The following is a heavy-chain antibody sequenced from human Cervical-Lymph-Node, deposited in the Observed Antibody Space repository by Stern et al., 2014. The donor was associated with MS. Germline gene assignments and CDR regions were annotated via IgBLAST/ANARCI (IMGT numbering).Heavy chain of an antibody. CDR2: IYYSGST. V-gene: IGHV4-59*01. CDR3: TRGVVVAATGWFDP. J-gene: IGHJ5*02. D-gene: IGHD2-15*01. CDR1: GYSISGYY. Sequence: QLQLQESGPGLVKPSETLSLTCTVSGYSISGYYWNWIRPPPGKGLEWIGSIYYSGSTYYNPSLKSRVIISVDTSKKQFSLKLRSVTAADTAVYYCTRGVVVAATGWFDPWGQGTLVTVSS.